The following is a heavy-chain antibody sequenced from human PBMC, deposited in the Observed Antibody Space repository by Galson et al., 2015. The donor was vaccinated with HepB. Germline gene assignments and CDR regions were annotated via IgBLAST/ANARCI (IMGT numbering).Heavy chain of an antibody. CDR2: IRSKANSYAT. Sequence: SLRLSCAASGFTFSGSAMHWVRQASGKGLEWVGRIRSKANSYATAYAASVKGRFTVSRDDSKNTAYLQMNSLKTEDTAVYYCTRRSNYYDSSGYYFSDYWGQGTLVTVSS. V-gene: IGHV3-73*01. J-gene: IGHJ4*02. CDR3: TRRSNYYDSSGYYFSDY. CDR1: GFTFSGSA. D-gene: IGHD3-22*01.